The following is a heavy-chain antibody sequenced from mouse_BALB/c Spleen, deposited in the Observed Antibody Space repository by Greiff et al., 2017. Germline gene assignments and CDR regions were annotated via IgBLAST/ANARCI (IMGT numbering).Heavy chain of an antibody. D-gene: IGHD1-1*01. CDR2: INPNNGGT. CDR1: GYTFTDYN. Sequence: VQLQQSGPELVKPGASVKIPCKASGYTFTDYNMDWVKQSHGKSLEWIGDINPNNGGTIYNQKFKGKATLTVDKSSSTAFMHLNSLTSEDSAVYYCARSPNYYGSSSYAMDYWGQGTSVTVSS. V-gene: IGHV1-18*01. CDR3: ARSPNYYGSSSYAMDY. J-gene: IGHJ4*01.